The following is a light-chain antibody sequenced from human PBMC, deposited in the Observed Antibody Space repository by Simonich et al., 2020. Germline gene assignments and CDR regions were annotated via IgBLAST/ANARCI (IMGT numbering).Light chain of an antibody. CDR2: DVS. J-gene: IGLJ3*02. V-gene: IGLV2-14*01. Sequence: QSALTQPASVSGSPGQSITISCTGTSSDVGCYNYVSWYQQHPGKAPKLMIYDVSKRPSVGSNRFSGSKSGNTASLTISGLQAEDEADYYCSSYTSSSTWVFGGGTKLTVL. CDR3: SSYTSSSTWV. CDR1: SSDVGCYNY.